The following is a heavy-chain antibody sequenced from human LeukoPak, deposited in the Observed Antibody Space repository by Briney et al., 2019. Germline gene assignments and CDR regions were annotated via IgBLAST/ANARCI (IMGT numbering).Heavy chain of an antibody. CDR3: ARDTGRWGSSGEDAFDI. D-gene: IGHD3-16*01. CDR2: INPNSGGT. Sequence: ASVKVSCKASGYTFTGYYMHWVRQAPGQGLEWMGWINPNSGGTNYAQKFQGRVTMTRDMSISTAYMELSRLRSDDTAVYYCARDTGRWGSSGEDAFDIWGQGTMVTVSS. J-gene: IGHJ3*02. CDR1: GYTFTGYY. V-gene: IGHV1-2*02.